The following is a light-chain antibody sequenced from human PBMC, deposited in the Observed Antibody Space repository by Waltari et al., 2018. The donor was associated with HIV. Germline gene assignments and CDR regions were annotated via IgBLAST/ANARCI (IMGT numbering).Light chain of an antibody. Sequence: QSALTQPASVSGSPGQSITISCAGTPSDIGIFDSVSGYQQHPGRAPQLMIFGVYSRPSGVSSRFSGSKSGNTASLTISGLQAEDEANYYCCSYTAIHTLIFGGGTKLTVL. J-gene: IGLJ2*01. CDR2: GVY. CDR1: PSDIGIFDS. CDR3: CSYTAIHTLI. V-gene: IGLV2-14*01.